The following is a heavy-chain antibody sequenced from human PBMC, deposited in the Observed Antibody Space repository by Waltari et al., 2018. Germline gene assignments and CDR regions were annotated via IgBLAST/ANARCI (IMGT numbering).Heavy chain of an antibody. CDR3: ARVARSITMVRGVIGY. Sequence: QVQLQESGPGLVKPSQTLSLTCTVSGGSISSGDYYWRWIRQPPGKGLEWIGYIYYSGSTYYNPSLKSRVTISVDTSKNQFSLKLSSVTAAGTAVYYCARVARSITMVRGVIGYWGQGTLVTVSS. CDR2: IYYSGST. J-gene: IGHJ4*02. D-gene: IGHD3-10*01. V-gene: IGHV4-30-4*08. CDR1: GGSISSGDYY.